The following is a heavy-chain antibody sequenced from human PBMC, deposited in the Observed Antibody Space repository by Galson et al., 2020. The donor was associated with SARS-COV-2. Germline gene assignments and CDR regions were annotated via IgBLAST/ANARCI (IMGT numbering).Heavy chain of an antibody. CDR2: INHSGST. V-gene: IGHV4-34*01. D-gene: IGHD6-13*01. Sequence: SETLSLTCAVYGGSFSGYYWSWIRQPPGKGLEWIGEINHSGSTNYNPSLKSRVTISVDTSKNQFSLKLSSVTAADTAVYYCARGFYRYSSSWYYYYGMDVWGQGTTVTVAS. CDR1: GGSFSGYY. J-gene: IGHJ6*01. CDR3: ARGFYRYSSSWYYYYGMDV.